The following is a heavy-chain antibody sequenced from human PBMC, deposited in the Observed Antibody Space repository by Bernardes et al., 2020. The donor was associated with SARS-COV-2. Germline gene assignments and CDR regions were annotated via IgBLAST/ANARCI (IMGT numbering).Heavy chain of an antibody. CDR2: MYYSGST. CDR3: ARDLSHLVRRGFDL. Sequence: SETLSLTCTVSGGSIGSYYWAWIRQPPGKGLEWIGYMYYSGSTNYNPSLKSRVTISVDRSQNQFSLNLSSVTPADTAVYYCARDLSHLVRRGFDLWGRGTLVTVSS. V-gene: IGHV4-59*01. CDR1: GGSIGSYY. D-gene: IGHD3-10*01. J-gene: IGHJ2*01.